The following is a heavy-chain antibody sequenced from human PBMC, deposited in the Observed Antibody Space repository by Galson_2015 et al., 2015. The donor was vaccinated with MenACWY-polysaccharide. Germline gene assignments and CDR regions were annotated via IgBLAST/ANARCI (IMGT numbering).Heavy chain of an antibody. CDR2: IRSSGTNT. D-gene: IGHD3-3*01. J-gene: IGHJ5*02. Sequence: SLRLSCAASGFTFTSYAMSWVRQAPGKGLEWVSAIRSSGTNTYYADSVKGRFTISRDNSKNTLYLQMNSLRAEDTAVYYCATDSTYFWSVAGRFDHWGQGTLVTVSS. CDR1: GFTFTSYA. V-gene: IGHV3-23*01. CDR3: ATDSTYFWSVAGRFDH.